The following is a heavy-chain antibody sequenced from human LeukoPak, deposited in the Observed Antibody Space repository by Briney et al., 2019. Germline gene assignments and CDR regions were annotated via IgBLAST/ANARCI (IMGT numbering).Heavy chain of an antibody. J-gene: IGHJ3*02. Sequence: SVKVSCKASGGTFSSYAISWVRQAPGQGLEWMGGIIPIFGTANCAQKFQGRVTITADKSTSTAYMGLSSLRSEDTAVYYCAKDRLQYYYGSGSYYNPGDAFDIWGQGTMVTVSS. CDR3: AKDRLQYYYGSGSYYNPGDAFDI. V-gene: IGHV1-69*06. CDR2: IIPIFGTA. CDR1: GGTFSSYA. D-gene: IGHD3-10*01.